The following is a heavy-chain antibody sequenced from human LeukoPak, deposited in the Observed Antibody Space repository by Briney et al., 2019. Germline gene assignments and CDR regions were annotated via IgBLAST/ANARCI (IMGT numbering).Heavy chain of an antibody. CDR1: GYTLSSYG. D-gene: IGHD2-15*01. CDR3: GREYCSGGFCYSPDY. Sequence: ASVKVSCKASGYTLSSYGISRVRQAPGQGLEWMGWISTYNGDTIYAQNLQGRVTMTTDTSTSTAYMELRSLRSDDTAVYYCGREYCSGGFCYSPDYWGQGTLVTVSS. J-gene: IGHJ4*02. CDR2: ISTYNGDT. V-gene: IGHV1-18*01.